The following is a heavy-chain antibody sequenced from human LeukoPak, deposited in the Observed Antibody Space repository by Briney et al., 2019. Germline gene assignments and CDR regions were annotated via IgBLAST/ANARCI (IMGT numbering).Heavy chain of an antibody. V-gene: IGHV5-51*01. CDR2: IYPGDSDT. Sequence: GESLKISCKGSGYSFTSYWIGWVRQMPGKGLEWMGIIYPGDSDTRYSPSFQGQVTISADKSISTAYMELSRLRSDDTAVYYCAGYSSSTLFDYWGQGTLVTVSS. J-gene: IGHJ4*02. CDR1: GYSFTSYW. D-gene: IGHD6-13*01. CDR3: AGYSSSTLFDY.